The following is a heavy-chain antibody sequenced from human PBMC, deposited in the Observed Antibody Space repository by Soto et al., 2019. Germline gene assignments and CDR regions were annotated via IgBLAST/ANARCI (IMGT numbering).Heavy chain of an antibody. V-gene: IGHV1-69*08. CDR2: IIPILGIG. D-gene: IGHD2-21*01. CDR1: GGTFSNYT. J-gene: IGHJ3*02. CDR3: AREVAVGDHDAFDI. Sequence: QVQLVQSGAEVKKPGSSVKVSCKASGGTFSNYTVSWVRQAPGQGLEWMGRIIPILGIGNYAQKFQGSVTIIADRSTSTAYMELSSLRSEDTAIYFCAREVAVGDHDAFDIWGQGTTVTVAS.